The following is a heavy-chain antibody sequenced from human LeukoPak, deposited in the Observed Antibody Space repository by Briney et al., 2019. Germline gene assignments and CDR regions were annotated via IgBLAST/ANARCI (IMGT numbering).Heavy chain of an antibody. CDR2: INHSGST. D-gene: IGHD3-16*01. CDR3: TRAPGGGYYYYMDV. CDR1: GGSFSGYY. V-gene: IGHV4-34*01. J-gene: IGHJ6*03. Sequence: SSGTLSLTCAVYGGSFSGYYWSWIRQPPGKGLEWIGEINHSGSTNYNPSLKSRVTISVDTSKNQFSLKLSSVTAADTAVYYCTRAPGGGYYYYMDVWGKGTTVTVSS.